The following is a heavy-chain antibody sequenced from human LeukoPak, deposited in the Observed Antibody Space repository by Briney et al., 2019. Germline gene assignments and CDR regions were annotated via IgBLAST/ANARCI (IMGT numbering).Heavy chain of an antibody. Sequence: GGSLRLSCEASRFTFSSYSMNWVRQAPGKGLEWVSSISSSGSYIYHADSVKGRFTISRDNSKNTLYLQMNSLRAEDTAVYYCARDTDGYNPRTFDYWGQGTLVTVSS. V-gene: IGHV3-21*01. CDR3: ARDTDGYNPRTFDY. CDR2: ISSSGSYI. J-gene: IGHJ4*02. CDR1: RFTFSSYS. D-gene: IGHD5-24*01.